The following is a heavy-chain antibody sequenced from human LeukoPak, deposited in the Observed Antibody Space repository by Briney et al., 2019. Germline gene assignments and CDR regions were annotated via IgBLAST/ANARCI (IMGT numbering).Heavy chain of an antibody. CDR3: ARGPYCSSTSCLNYYYYYYMDV. CDR1: GGSISSGSYY. CDR2: IYYSGST. D-gene: IGHD2-2*01. V-gene: IGHV4-39*07. J-gene: IGHJ6*03. Sequence: SETLSLTCTVSGGSISSGSYYWSWIRQPPGKGLEWIGSIYYSGSTYYNPSLKSRVTISVDTSKNQFSLKLSSVTAADTAVYYCARGPYCSSTSCLNYYYYYYMDVWGKGTTVTISS.